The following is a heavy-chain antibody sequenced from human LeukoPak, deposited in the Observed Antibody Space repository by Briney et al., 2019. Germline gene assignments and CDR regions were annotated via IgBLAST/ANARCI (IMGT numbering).Heavy chain of an antibody. CDR2: IYSSGTT. D-gene: IGHD2-2*01. CDR1: GFTVSSNY. V-gene: IGHV3-66*01. CDR3: ARATPSQYFFDY. J-gene: IGHJ4*02. Sequence: GGSLRLSCAASGFTVSSNYMTWVRQAPGKGLEWVSIIYSSGTTYYADSVRGRFTISRDNSKNTLSLQMNTLRAEDTAVYYCARATPSQYFFDYWGQGILVSVSS.